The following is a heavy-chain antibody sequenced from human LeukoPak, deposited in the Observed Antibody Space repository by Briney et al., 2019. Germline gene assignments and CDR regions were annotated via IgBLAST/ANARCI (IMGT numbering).Heavy chain of an antibody. Sequence: SETLSLTCGVYGGSFGGYYWSWIRQPPGKGLEWIGESNHXGSTNYNPSLKSRVTISVDTSKNQFSLKLSSVTAADTAVYYCARGRYYYYGSGSYWWYYGMDVWGQGTTVTVSS. D-gene: IGHD3-10*01. CDR2: SNHXGST. V-gene: IGHV4-34*01. J-gene: IGHJ6*02. CDR3: ARGRYYYYGSGSYWWYYGMDV. CDR1: GGSFGGYY.